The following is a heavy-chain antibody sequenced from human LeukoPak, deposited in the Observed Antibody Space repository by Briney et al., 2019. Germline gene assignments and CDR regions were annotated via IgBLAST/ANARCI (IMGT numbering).Heavy chain of an antibody. CDR3: ARDGGRRGYSGYDGY. Sequence: GRSLRLSCAASGFTFSSYAMHWVRQAPGKGLEWVAVISYDGSNKYHADSVKGRFTISRDNSKNTLYLQMNSLRAEDTAVYYCARDGGRRGYSGYDGYWGQGTLVTVSS. J-gene: IGHJ4*02. CDR2: ISYDGSNK. V-gene: IGHV3-30*04. D-gene: IGHD5-12*01. CDR1: GFTFSSYA.